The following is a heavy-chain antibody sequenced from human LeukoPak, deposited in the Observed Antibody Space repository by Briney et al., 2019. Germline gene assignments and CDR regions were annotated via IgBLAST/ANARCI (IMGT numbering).Heavy chain of an antibody. Sequence: GGSLRLSCAASGFTFSSYAMHGARRAPGKGLGGVAVISYDGSNKYYADSVKGRFTISRDNSKNTLYLQMNSLRAEDTAVYYCARGAWYYDSSGPKDYWGQGTLVTVSS. CDR3: ARGAWYYDSSGPKDY. CDR2: ISYDGSNK. V-gene: IGHV3-30-3*01. D-gene: IGHD3-22*01. CDR1: GFTFSSYA. J-gene: IGHJ4*02.